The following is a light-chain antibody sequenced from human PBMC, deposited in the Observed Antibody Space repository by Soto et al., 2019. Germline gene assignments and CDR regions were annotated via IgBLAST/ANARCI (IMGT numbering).Light chain of an antibody. J-gene: IGLJ1*01. CDR1: SSDVSGYNY. CDR3: NSWTSSGTCV. CDR2: DVS. Sequence: QSVLTQPASVSGSPGQSITISCTGSSSDVSGYNYVSWYQHLPGKAPELMIYDVSNRPSGVSNRFSGSKSGNTASLTISGLQAEDEADYYCNSWTSSGTCVFGTGTKVTVL. V-gene: IGLV2-14*03.